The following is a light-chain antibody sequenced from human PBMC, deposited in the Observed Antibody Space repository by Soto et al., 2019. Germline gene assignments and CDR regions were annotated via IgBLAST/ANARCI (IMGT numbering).Light chain of an antibody. V-gene: IGKV3-15*01. J-gene: IGKJ1*01. CDR2: GAA. CDR1: HIVNMK. CDR3: QQRSNWPPGWT. Sequence: IVLTQSPATLSVYTGERVTLSCRARHIVNMKLSFYQQKPGQAPRLLIYGAATRATGSPARFSGSGSGTEFTLTISSRQSEDFAVYYCQQRSNWPPGWTFGQGTKVDIK.